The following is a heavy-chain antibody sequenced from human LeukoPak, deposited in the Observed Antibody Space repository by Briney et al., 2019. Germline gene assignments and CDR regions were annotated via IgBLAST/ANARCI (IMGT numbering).Heavy chain of an antibody. CDR2: ISGSGGST. CDR1: GFTFSSYA. V-gene: IGHV3-23*01. D-gene: IGHD3-22*01. CDR3: AKDSPVDYYDSSGYYGGAFDI. J-gene: IGHJ3*02. Sequence: GGSLRLSCAASGFTFSSYAMSWVRQAPGKGLEWVSAISGSGGSTYCADSVKGRFTISRDNSKNTLYLQMNSLRAEDTAVYYCAKDSPVDYYDSSGYYGGAFDIWGQGTMVTVSS.